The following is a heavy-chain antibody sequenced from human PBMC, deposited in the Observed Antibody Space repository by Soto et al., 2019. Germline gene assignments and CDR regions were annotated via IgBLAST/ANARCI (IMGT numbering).Heavy chain of an antibody. D-gene: IGHD3-22*01. V-gene: IGHV1-69*13. CDR1: GGTFSSYA. Sequence: ASVKVSCKASGGTFSSYAISWVRQAPGQGLEWMGGIIPSFGTANYAQKFQGRVTITADESTSTAYMELSSLRSEDTAVYYCARDHHYYDSSGYYYRYYFDYWGQGTLVTVSS. CDR3: ARDHHYYDSSGYYYRYYFDY. CDR2: IIPSFGTA. J-gene: IGHJ4*02.